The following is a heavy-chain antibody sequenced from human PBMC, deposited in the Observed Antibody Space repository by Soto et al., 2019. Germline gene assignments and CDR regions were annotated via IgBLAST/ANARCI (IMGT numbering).Heavy chain of an antibody. CDR1: GFTLSRYA. J-gene: IGHJ4*02. CDR3: ARPPFDSSGYYRN. Sequence: PGGSLRLSSVVSGFTLSRYAMHWVRQAPGRGLEWVAAISYDGTNKNYADSVKGRFTISGDNSKDTLYLQMDSLRPDDTAVYYCARPPFDSSGYYRNWGQGTLVTVSS. V-gene: IGHV3-30*04. CDR2: ISYDGTNK. D-gene: IGHD3-22*01.